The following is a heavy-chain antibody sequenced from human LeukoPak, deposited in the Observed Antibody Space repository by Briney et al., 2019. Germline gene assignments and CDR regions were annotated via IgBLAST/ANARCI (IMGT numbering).Heavy chain of an antibody. J-gene: IGHJ4*02. CDR3: ASQQLQWRESYYFDD. CDR2: ISAYNGNT. CDR1: GYTFTSYG. D-gene: IGHD5-24*01. Sequence: ASVKVSCKASGYTFTSYGISWVRQAPGQGLEWMGWISAYNGNTNYAQKLQGRVTTTTDTSTSTAYMELSRLGSDDTALYYCASQQLQWRESYYFDDWGQGTLVTVSS. V-gene: IGHV1-18*01.